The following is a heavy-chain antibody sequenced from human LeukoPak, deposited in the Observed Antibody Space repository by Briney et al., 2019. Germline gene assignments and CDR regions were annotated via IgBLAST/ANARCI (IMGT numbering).Heavy chain of an antibody. D-gene: IGHD3-10*01. Sequence: GGSLRLSCAASGFTFSSYAMSWVRQAPGKGLEWVSAISGSGGSTYYADSVKGRFTISRDNSKNTLYLQMNSLRAEDTAVYYCAKASTYYGSGNGMDVWGQGTTVTVSS. J-gene: IGHJ6*02. V-gene: IGHV3-23*01. CDR1: GFTFSSYA. CDR3: AKASTYYGSGNGMDV. CDR2: ISGSGGST.